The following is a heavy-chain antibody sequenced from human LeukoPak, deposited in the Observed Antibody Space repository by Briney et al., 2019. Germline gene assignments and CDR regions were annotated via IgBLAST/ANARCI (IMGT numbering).Heavy chain of an antibody. Sequence: GGSLRLSCAASGFTFSKAWMKWVRQAPGKGLEWVGRIKSRPDGGATDDAAPVKGRFTISRDDSKNMLYLQMRSLKSEDTAVYYCTTGGDWNNMGVSFDYWGQGTLVTVSS. D-gene: IGHD1/OR15-1a*01. CDR1: GFTFSKAW. J-gene: IGHJ4*02. CDR3: TTGGDWNNMGVSFDY. CDR2: IKSRPDGGAT. V-gene: IGHV3-15*01.